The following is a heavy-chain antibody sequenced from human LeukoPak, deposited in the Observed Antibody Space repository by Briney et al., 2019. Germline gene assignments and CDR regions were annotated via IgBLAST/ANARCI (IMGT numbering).Heavy chain of an antibody. Sequence: GRSLRLSCAASGFTFENDAMHWVRQAPGKGLEWVANIKQDGSEKYYVDSVKGRFTISRDNAKISLYLQMDSLRAEDTAVYYCARTAGSLPFDLWGQGTVVTVSS. CDR1: GFTFENDA. D-gene: IGHD1-14*01. V-gene: IGHV3-7*01. J-gene: IGHJ3*01. CDR3: ARTAGSLPFDL. CDR2: IKQDGSEK.